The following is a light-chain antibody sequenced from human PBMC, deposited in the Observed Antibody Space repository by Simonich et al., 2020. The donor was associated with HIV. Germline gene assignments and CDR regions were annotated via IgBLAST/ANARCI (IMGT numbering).Light chain of an antibody. Sequence: DIVMTQSPLSLPVTPGEPASISCRSSQSLLHSNGYKYLDWYLQKPGQSPHLLIYLGSNRASGVPDRFSGSGSGTDFTLKISRVEAEDVGVYYCMQTLQTPFTFGPGTKVDIK. CDR3: MQTLQTPFT. CDR2: LGS. J-gene: IGKJ3*01. V-gene: IGKV2-28*01. CDR1: QSLLHSNGYKY.